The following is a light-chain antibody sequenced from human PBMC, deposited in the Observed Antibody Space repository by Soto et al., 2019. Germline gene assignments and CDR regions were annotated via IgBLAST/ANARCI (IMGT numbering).Light chain of an antibody. CDR1: QSVSSN. V-gene: IGKV3-15*01. J-gene: IGKJ4*01. Sequence: EIVMTQSPATLSVSPGERATLSCRASQSVSSNLAWYQQKPGQAPRLLIYGASTRATGIPARFSGSGSRTDFTLTISSLQSDDVAVYYCQRYNNWPPLTFGGGTKVEIK. CDR2: GAS. CDR3: QRYNNWPPLT.